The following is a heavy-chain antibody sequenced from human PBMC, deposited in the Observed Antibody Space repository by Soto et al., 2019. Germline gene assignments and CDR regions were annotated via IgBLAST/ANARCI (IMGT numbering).Heavy chain of an antibody. CDR3: ARGIAYYYYMDV. Sequence: SETLSLTCAVYGGSFSGYYWSWIRQPPGKGLEWIGEINHSGSTNYNPSLKSRVTISVDTSKNQFSLKLSSVTAADTAVYYCARGIAYYYYMDVWGKGTTVTVSS. CDR2: INHSGST. D-gene: IGHD6-13*01. CDR1: GGSFSGYY. V-gene: IGHV4-34*01. J-gene: IGHJ6*03.